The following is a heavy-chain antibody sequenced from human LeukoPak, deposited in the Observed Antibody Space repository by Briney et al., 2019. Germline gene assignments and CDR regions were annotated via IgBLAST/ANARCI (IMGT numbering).Heavy chain of an antibody. D-gene: IGHD3-22*01. CDR2: ISDSGTST. J-gene: IGHJ4*02. CDR3: SKSHLYYYDSSGYRTYYVDY. Sequence: GGSLRLSCAASGFTFSSYAMSWVRQAPGKGLEWVSSISDSGTSTFYADSVKGRFTISRDNSKNTLYLQMNSLRVEDSALYYCSKSHLYYYDSSGYRTYYVDYWGQGTLVTVSS. CDR1: GFTFSSYA. V-gene: IGHV3-23*01.